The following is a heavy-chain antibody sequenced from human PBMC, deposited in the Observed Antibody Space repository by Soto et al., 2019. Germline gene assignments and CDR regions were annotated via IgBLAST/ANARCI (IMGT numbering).Heavy chain of an antibody. CDR1: GGSIISYC. Sequence: SETLSLTCTVSGGSIISYCWSWIRQPPGKGLEWIGYIYYSGSTNYNPSLKSRVTISVDTSKNQFSLKLSSVTAADTAVYYCARVLLWFGELLPDAFDIWGQGTMLTVSS. D-gene: IGHD3-10*01. CDR3: ARVLLWFGELLPDAFDI. J-gene: IGHJ3*02. V-gene: IGHV4-59*01. CDR2: IYYSGST.